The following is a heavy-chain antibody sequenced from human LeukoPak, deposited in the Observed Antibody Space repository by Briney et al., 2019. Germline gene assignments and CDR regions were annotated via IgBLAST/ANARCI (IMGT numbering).Heavy chain of an antibody. CDR3: AKGRNEDGDAALNY. J-gene: IGHJ4*02. V-gene: IGHV3-30-3*01. D-gene: IGHD4-17*01. CDR2: ISYDGTTK. Sequence: PGTSLRLSCAASGFSFSTYAMHWVRQAPGKGLEWVAVISYDGTTKYYADSVKGRFTISRDNPKNTLYLQMNSLRAEDTAAYHCAKGRNEDGDAALNYWGQGTLVTVSS. CDR1: GFSFSTYA.